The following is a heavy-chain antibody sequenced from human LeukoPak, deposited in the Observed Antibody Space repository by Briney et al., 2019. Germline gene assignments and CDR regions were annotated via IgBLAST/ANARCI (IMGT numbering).Heavy chain of an antibody. D-gene: IGHD2-21*02. CDR3: AKEAAAYCGGDCYSEVDY. Sequence: GGSLRLSCAASGFTFSSYGMHWVRQAPGKGLEWVAVISYDGSNKYYADSVKGRFTISRDNSKNTLYLQMNSLRAEDTAVYYCAKEAAAYCGGDCYSEVDYWGQGTLVTVSS. J-gene: IGHJ4*02. CDR1: GFTFSSYG. V-gene: IGHV3-30*18. CDR2: ISYDGSNK.